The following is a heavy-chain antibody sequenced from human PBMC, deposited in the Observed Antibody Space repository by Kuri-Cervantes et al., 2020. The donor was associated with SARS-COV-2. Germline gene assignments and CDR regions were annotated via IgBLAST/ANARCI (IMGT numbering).Heavy chain of an antibody. Sequence: GGSLRLSCKGSGYSLTSYWISWVRQMPGKGLEWMGRIDPSDSYTDYSPSFQGHVTISADKSISTAYLQWSSLKASDTAMYYCARLTGLGYCSGGSCHGWFDPWGQGTLVTVSS. CDR3: ARLTGLGYCSGGSCHGWFDP. CDR2: IDPSDSYT. CDR1: GYSLTSYW. D-gene: IGHD2-15*01. V-gene: IGHV5-10-1*01. J-gene: IGHJ5*02.